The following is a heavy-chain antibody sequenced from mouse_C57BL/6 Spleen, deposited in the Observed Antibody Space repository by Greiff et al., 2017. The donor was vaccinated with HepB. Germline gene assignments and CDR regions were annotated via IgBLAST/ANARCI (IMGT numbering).Heavy chain of an antibody. D-gene: IGHD2-1*01. CDR3: AREDYGNFDYYAMDY. CDR2: INPSNGGT. CDR1: GYTFTSYW. J-gene: IGHJ4*01. Sequence: QVQLQQLGTELVKPGASVKLSCKASGYTFTSYWMHWVKQRPGQGLEWIGNINPSNGGTNYNEKFKSKATLTVDKSSSTAYMQLSSLTSEDSAVYYCAREDYGNFDYYAMDYWGQGTSVTVSS. V-gene: IGHV1-53*01.